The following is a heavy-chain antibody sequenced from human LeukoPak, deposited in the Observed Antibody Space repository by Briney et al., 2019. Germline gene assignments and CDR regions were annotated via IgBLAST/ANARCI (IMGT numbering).Heavy chain of an antibody. CDR1: GFTFSSYA. CDR3: ARVRDGSQDY. D-gene: IGHD5-24*01. CDR2: ITGSGGRT. V-gene: IGHV3-23*01. Sequence: RPGGSLRLSCAASGFTFSSYAMSWVRQAPGKGLEWVSVITGSGGRTYNADSVKGRFTISRDNSKNTLYLQMNSLRAEDTAVYYCARVRDGSQDYWGQGTLVTVSS. J-gene: IGHJ4*02.